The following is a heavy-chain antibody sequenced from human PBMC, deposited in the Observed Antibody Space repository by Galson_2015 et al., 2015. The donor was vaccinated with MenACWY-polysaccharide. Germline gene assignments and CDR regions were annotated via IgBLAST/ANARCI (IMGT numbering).Heavy chain of an antibody. CDR1: GFTFTSYA. D-gene: IGHD3-3*01. Sequence: SLRLSCAASGFTFTSYAMSWVRQAPGKGLEWVSAIRSSGTNTYYADSVKGRFTISRDNSKNTLYLQMNSLRAEDTAVYYCAKDSTDFSSVVGRFDSWGRGTLVTVSS. CDR3: AKDSTDFSSVVGRFDS. J-gene: IGHJ5*01. V-gene: IGHV3-23*01. CDR2: IRSSGTNT.